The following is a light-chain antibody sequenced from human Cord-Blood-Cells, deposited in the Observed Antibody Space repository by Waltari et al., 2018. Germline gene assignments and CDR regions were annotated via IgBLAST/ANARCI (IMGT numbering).Light chain of an antibody. J-gene: IGKJ5*01. Sequence: DIQMTQSPSSLSAAVGDSVTTACRASQSISIYLNWYQQKPGKAPKLLIYAASSLQSGVPSRFSGSGSGTDFTLTISSLQPEDFATYYCQQSYSTPQITFGQGTRLEIK. CDR2: AAS. CDR1: QSISIY. CDR3: QQSYSTPQIT. V-gene: IGKV1-39*01.